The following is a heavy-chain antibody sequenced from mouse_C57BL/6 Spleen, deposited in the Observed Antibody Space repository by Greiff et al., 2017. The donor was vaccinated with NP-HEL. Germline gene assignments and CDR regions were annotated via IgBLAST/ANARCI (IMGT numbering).Heavy chain of an antibody. V-gene: IGHV1-64*01. J-gene: IGHJ1*03. CDR1: GYTFTSYW. D-gene: IGHD2-2*01. CDR3: AYYGYDGYFDV. CDR2: IHPNSGST. Sequence: VQLQQPGAELVKPGASVKLSCKASGYTFTSYWMHWVKQRPGQGLEWIGMIHPNSGSTNYNEKFKSKATLTVDKSSSTAYMQLSSLTSEDSAVYYCAYYGYDGYFDVWGTGNTVTVSS.